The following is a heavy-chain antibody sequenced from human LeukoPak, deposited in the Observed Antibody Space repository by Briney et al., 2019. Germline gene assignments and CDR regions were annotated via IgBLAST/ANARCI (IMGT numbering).Heavy chain of an antibody. V-gene: IGHV4-59*01. CDR3: AREDFSLSGSDYYSWFDP. J-gene: IGHJ5*02. CDR1: GDSISSYY. Sequence: SETLSLTCTVSGDSISSYYWSWIRQPPGKGLEWIGYTYSRGSTKYNPSLKSRVTISVDTSKNQISLKLTSVTAADTAVYFCAREDFSLSGSDYYSWFDPWGQGTLVTVSS. D-gene: IGHD3-10*01. CDR2: TYSRGST.